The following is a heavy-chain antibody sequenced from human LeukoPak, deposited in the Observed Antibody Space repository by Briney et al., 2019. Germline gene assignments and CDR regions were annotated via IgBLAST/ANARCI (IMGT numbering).Heavy chain of an antibody. CDR3: ARDIVVVVAATHYYYGMDV. D-gene: IGHD2-15*01. V-gene: IGHV1-18*01. CDR1: GYTFTSYG. CDR2: ISAYNGNT. Sequence: ASVKVSCKAFGYTFTSYGISWVRQAPGQGLEWMGWISAYNGNTNYAQKLQGRVTMTTDTSTSTAYMELRGLRSDDTAVYYCARDIVVVVAATHYYYGMDVWGQGTTVTVSS. J-gene: IGHJ6*02.